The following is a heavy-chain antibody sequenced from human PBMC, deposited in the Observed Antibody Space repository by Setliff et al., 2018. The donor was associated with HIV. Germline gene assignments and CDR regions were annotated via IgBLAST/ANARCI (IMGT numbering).Heavy chain of an antibody. CDR2: IVVGRGNT. V-gene: IGHV1-58*01. Sequence: SVKVSCKASGFTFTDSAVQWVRQTRGQRLEWRGWIVVGRGNTNYAQQFQGRVTITRDMSTSTAYMELSSLRSEDTAVYYCVADPSISMVRGLILGSTFDIWGQGTMVTVSS. CDR3: VADPSISMVRGLILGSTFDI. CDR1: GFTFTDSA. D-gene: IGHD3-10*01. J-gene: IGHJ3*02.